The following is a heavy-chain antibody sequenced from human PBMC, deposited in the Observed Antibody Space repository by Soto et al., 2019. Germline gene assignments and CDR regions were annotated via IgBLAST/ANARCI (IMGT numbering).Heavy chain of an antibody. Sequence: PSETLSLTCAVYGGSFSGYYWTWIRQPPGTGLEWIGEINHSGSTNYNPSLKSRVTISVDTSKNQFSLKLTSVTAADTAVYYCARNKSSGRFDYWGQGTLVTVSS. V-gene: IGHV4-34*01. CDR2: INHSGST. J-gene: IGHJ4*02. CDR3: ARNKSSGRFDY. CDR1: GGSFSGYY.